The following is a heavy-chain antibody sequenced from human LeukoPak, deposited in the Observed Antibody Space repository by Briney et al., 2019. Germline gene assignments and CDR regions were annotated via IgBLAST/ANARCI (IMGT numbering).Heavy chain of an antibody. Sequence: ASVKVSCKASEYTFTGYYMHWVRQAPGQGLEWMGWINPNSGGTNYAQKFQGRVTMTRNTSISTAYMELSSLRSEDTAVYYCARGPEGSGYYLGYWGQGTLVTVSS. CDR2: INPNSGGT. CDR1: EYTFTGYY. V-gene: IGHV1-2*02. D-gene: IGHD3-22*01. CDR3: ARGPEGSGYYLGY. J-gene: IGHJ4*02.